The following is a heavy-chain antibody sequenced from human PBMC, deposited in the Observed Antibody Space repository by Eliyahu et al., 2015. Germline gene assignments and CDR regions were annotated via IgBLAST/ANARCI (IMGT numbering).Heavy chain of an antibody. CDR3: ARVPSLSAGDNNRLDP. CDR1: GGXVNNYY. V-gene: IGHV4-59*02. J-gene: IGHJ5*02. CDR2: YFHSGRA. Sequence: QIQLQESGPGLARPSETLSLTCNVSGGXVNNYYWTWIRQSPGKGLEWIGYYFHSGRAKYNPSLKGRVSLSVDASKNQVSLKMTSVTAADTALYYCARVPSLSAGDNNRLDPWGPGTLVTVSS. D-gene: IGHD2-21*02.